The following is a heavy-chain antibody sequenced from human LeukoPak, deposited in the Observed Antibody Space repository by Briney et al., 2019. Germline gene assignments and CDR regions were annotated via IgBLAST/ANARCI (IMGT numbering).Heavy chain of an antibody. CDR1: GFTFSSYE. CDR2: ISGGGTTI. V-gene: IGHV3-48*03. J-gene: IGHJ3*01. D-gene: IGHD4-11*01. Sequence: GGSLRLSCAASGFTFSSYEMNWVRQAPGEGLEWVSYISGGGTTIFYADSVKGRFTISRDNAKNSLYLHMNSLSAEDTAVYFCATETENSNYDAFDFWGQGTLVTVSS. CDR3: ATETENSNYDAFDF.